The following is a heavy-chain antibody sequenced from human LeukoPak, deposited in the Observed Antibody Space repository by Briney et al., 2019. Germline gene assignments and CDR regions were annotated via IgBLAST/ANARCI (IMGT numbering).Heavy chain of an antibody. J-gene: IGHJ6*02. CDR2: INPSGGST. V-gene: IGHV1-46*01. CDR3: ARDSTTVTTYYCYYGMDV. D-gene: IGHD4-17*01. Sequence: ASVNVSCKASVYTLTSYYMHWVRQAPGHGLEWPGIINPSGGSTSYAQKFQGRVTMTRDTSTSTVYMELSSLRSEDTAVYYCARDSTTVTTYYCYYGMDVWGQGTTVTVSS. CDR1: VYTLTSYY.